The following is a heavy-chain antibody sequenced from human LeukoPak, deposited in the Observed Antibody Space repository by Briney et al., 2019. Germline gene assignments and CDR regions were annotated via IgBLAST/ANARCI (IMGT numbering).Heavy chain of an antibody. CDR2: INHSGST. D-gene: IGHD3-22*01. V-gene: IGHV4-34*01. CDR3: ARGYWEDYYDSSGYTPLDY. Sequence: GSLRLSYVASGFTVSTDYMSWIRQPPGKGLEWIGEINHSGSTNYNPSLKSRVTISVDTSKNQFSLKLSSVTAADTAVYYCARGYWEDYYDSSGYTPLDYWGQGTLVTVSS. J-gene: IGHJ4*02. CDR1: GFTVSTDY.